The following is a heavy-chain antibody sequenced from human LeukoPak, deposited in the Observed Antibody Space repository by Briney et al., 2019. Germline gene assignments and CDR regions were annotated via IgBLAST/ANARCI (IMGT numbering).Heavy chain of an antibody. V-gene: IGHV4-34*01. CDR1: GFAFSSFA. CDR2: INHSGST. D-gene: IGHD6-13*01. J-gene: IGHJ5*02. CDR3: AREPPGALQQLVLRGGWFDP. Sequence: GSLRLSCVASGFAFSSFAMSWVRQAPGKGLEWIGEINHSGSTNYNPSLKSRVTISVDTSKNQFSLKLSSVTAADTAVYYCAREPPGALQQLVLRGGWFDPWGQGTLVTVSS.